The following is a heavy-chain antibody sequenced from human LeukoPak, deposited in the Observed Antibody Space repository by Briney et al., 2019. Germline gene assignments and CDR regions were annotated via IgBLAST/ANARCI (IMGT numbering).Heavy chain of an antibody. CDR3: ARVVGQIGYCTNGVCYYPDAFDI. CDR1: GGTFSSYA. CDR2: IIPIFGTA. Sequence: SVKVSCKASGGTFSSYAISWVRQAPGQGLQWMGGIIPIFGTANYAQKFQGRVTITTDESTSTAYMELSSLRSEDTAVYYCARVVGQIGYCTNGVCYYPDAFDIWGQGTMVTVSS. V-gene: IGHV1-69*05. D-gene: IGHD2-8*01. J-gene: IGHJ3*02.